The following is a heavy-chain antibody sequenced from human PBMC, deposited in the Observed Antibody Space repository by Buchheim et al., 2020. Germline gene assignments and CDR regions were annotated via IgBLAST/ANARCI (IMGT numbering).Heavy chain of an antibody. CDR1: GYTFTSYY. D-gene: IGHD5-24*01. CDR2: INTNSGDT. J-gene: IGHJ4*02. Sequence: QVQLVQSGAEVKKPGASVKVSCKASGYTFTSYYMHWVRQATGQGLEWMGWINTNSGDTAYAQKIQGRVIMTRDTSVTSVYMELTSLRPEDTAVYYCFVDMVTIDYWGQGTL. CDR3: FVDMVTIDY. V-gene: IGHV1-8*02.